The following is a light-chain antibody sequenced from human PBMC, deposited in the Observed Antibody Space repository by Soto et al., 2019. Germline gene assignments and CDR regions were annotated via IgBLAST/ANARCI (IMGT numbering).Light chain of an antibody. CDR1: QDINHY. J-gene: IGKJ4*01. CDR2: AAS. CDR3: QKYYFAPLT. V-gene: IGKV1-27*01. Sequence: DVQLTQSPSSLSASVGDRITITCRPSQDINHYLAWYQQKPGKPPRVLIYAASTLQAGVPTRFSGRRSGPDFTLTISSLLPEDAATYYCQKYYFAPLTFGGGTRVEIK.